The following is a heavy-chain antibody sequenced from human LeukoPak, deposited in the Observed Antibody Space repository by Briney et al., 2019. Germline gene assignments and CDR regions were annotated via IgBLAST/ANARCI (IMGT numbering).Heavy chain of an antibody. Sequence: GGSLRLSCTASEFTFSDYYMSWIRQAPGKGLEWVSAISGSGGSTYYADSVEGRFTISRDNAKNSLYLQMNSLRAEDTAVYYCARDYYYGSGTGTGVFDYWGQGTLVTVSS. CDR2: ISGSGGST. CDR1: EFTFSDYY. D-gene: IGHD3-10*01. V-gene: IGHV3-11*01. CDR3: ARDYYYGSGTGTGVFDY. J-gene: IGHJ4*02.